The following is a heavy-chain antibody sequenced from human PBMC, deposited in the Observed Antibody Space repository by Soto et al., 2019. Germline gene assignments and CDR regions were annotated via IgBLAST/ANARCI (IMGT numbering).Heavy chain of an antibody. J-gene: IGHJ6*04. CDR2: IYHSGST. V-gene: IGHV4-4*02. D-gene: IGHD3-10*01. CDR1: GGSISSSNW. CDR3: GRVKGSGAAVYYYYGMDV. Sequence: SETLSLTCAVSGGSISSSNWWSWVRQPPGKGLEWIGEIYHSGSTNYNPSLKSRVTISVDKSKNQFSLKLSSVTAADTAVYYCGRVKGSGAAVYYYYGMDVWGKGTTVTVPS.